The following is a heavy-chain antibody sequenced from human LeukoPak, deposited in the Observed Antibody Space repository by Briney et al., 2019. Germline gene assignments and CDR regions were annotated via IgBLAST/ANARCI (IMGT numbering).Heavy chain of an antibody. J-gene: IGHJ4*02. CDR3: ARDFPTGSGWYWPLSAGDY. CDR1: GFTFSSYS. D-gene: IGHD6-19*01. V-gene: IGHV3-21*01. Sequence: GGSLRLSCAASGFTFSSYSMNWVRQAPGKGLEWVSSISSSSYIYYADSVKGRFTISRDNAKNSLYLQMNSLRAEDTAVYYCARDFPTGSGWYWPLSAGDYWGQGTLVTVSS. CDR2: ISSSSYI.